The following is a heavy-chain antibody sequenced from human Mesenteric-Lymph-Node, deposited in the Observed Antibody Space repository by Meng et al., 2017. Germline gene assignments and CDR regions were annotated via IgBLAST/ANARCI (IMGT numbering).Heavy chain of an antibody. V-gene: IGHV4-34*01. D-gene: IGHD4-17*01. J-gene: IGHJ4*02. Sequence: QVQLQQWGAGLLKPSETLSLTCAVYGGSFSGYYWSWIRQPPGKGLEWIGEINHSGSTNYNPSLKSRVTISVDTSKNHFSLRLSSVTAADTAVYYCTTLYGDSISWGQGTLVTVSS. CDR1: GGSFSGYY. CDR2: INHSGST. CDR3: TTLYGDSIS.